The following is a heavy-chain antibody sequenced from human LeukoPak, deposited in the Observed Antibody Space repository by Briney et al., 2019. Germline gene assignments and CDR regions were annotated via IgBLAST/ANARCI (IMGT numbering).Heavy chain of an antibody. CDR3: ARADSEWLIEWGFDY. Sequence: GASVKVSCKASGYTFTSYYMHWVRQAPGQGLEWMGIINPSGGSTSYAQKFQGRVTMTRDMSTGTVYMELSSLRSEDTAVYYCARADSEWLIEWGFDYWGQGTLVTVSS. D-gene: IGHD6-19*01. CDR2: INPSGGST. V-gene: IGHV1-46*01. J-gene: IGHJ4*02. CDR1: GYTFTSYY.